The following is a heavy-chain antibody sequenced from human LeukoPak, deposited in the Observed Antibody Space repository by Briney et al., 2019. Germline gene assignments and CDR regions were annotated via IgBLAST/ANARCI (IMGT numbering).Heavy chain of an antibody. D-gene: IGHD3-22*01. CDR2: IYTSGST. CDR1: GGSISSGSYY. V-gene: IGHV4-61*02. CDR3: ARNPAQFYYYDSSGPIRWAFDI. J-gene: IGHJ3*02. Sequence: PSETLSLTCTVSGGSISSGSYYWRWIRQPAGKGLEWIGRIYTSGSTNYNPSLKSRVTISVDTSKNQFSLKLTSVTAADTAVYYCARNPAQFYYYDSSGPIRWAFDIWGQGTMVTVSS.